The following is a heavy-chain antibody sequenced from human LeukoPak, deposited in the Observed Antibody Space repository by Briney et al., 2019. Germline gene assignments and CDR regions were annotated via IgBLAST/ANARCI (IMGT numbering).Heavy chain of an antibody. J-gene: IGHJ4*02. Sequence: RPGGSLRLSCATSAFTFRSYGMHWVRQAPDKGLEWVVTIRYDGSNKYYADSVKGRFTISRDNSKNTLYLQMNSLRAEDTAVYYCAKDAVWSGYYSFDYWGQGTLVTVSS. CDR3: AKDAVWSGYYSFDY. CDR1: AFTFRSYG. V-gene: IGHV3-30*02. D-gene: IGHD3-3*01. CDR2: IRYDGSNK.